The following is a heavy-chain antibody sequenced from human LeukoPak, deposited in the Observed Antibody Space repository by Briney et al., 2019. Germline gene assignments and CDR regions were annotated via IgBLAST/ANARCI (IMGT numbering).Heavy chain of an antibody. V-gene: IGHV3-23*01. CDR3: VKHSGGVYGNSDY. D-gene: IGHD1-1*01. CDR2: VGRSGADT. CDR1: GFTFSSYA. J-gene: IGHJ4*02. Sequence: PGGSLRLSCVASGFTFSSYAVSWSRQAPGKGLEWVSTVGRSGADTYYADSVRGRFTISKDSSKNTLQMNSLSAEDTAIYYCVKHSGGVYGNSDYWGQGILVTVSS.